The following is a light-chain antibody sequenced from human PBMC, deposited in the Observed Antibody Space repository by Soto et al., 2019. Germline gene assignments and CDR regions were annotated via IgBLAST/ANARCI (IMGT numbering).Light chain of an antibody. V-gene: IGLV2-14*01. CDR1: SGDVGIYNY. Sequence: QSALTQPASVSGSPGQSITMSCTGTSGDVGIYNYVSWYQHHPGKAPKLMIYEVSNRPSGVSIRFSGSKSGNTASLTISGLQAEDEADYWCGSYTMSNTWIFGGGTKLTVL. CDR3: GSYTMSNTWI. J-gene: IGLJ2*01. CDR2: EVS.